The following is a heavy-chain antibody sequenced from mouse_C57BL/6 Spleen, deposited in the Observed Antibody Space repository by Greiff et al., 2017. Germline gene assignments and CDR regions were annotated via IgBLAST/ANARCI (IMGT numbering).Heavy chain of an antibody. CDR3: ARPLYGNSFAY. D-gene: IGHD2-1*01. V-gene: IGHV1-18*01. Sequence: VQLQQSGPELVKPGASVKIPCKASGYTFTDYNMDWVKQSHGKSLEWIGDINPNNGGTIYNQKFKGKATLTVDKSSSTAYMELRSLTSEDTAVYYCARPLYGNSFAYWGQGTLVTVSA. J-gene: IGHJ3*01. CDR2: INPNNGGT. CDR1: GYTFTDYN.